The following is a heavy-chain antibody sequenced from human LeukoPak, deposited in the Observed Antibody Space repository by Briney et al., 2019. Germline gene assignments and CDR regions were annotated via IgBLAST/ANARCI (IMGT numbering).Heavy chain of an antibody. Sequence: SETLSLTCAVYGGSFSGYYWSWIRQPPGKGLEWIGEINHSGSTNYNPSLKSRVTISVDTSKNQFSLKLSSVTAADTAVHHCARRPKANSRITMVRGVRRGAFDIWGQGTMVTVSS. CDR1: GGSFSGYY. CDR2: INHSGST. J-gene: IGHJ3*02. CDR3: ARRPKANSRITMVRGVRRGAFDI. D-gene: IGHD3-10*01. V-gene: IGHV4-34*01.